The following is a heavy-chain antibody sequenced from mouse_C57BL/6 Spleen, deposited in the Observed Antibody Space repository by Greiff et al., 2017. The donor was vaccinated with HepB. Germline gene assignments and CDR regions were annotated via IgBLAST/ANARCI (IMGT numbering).Heavy chain of an antibody. V-gene: IGHV1-5*01. J-gene: IGHJ4*01. CDR3: TRGEPDYAMDY. CDR1: GYTFTSYW. Sequence: EVQLQQSGTVLARPGASVKMSCKTSGYTFTSYWMHWVKQRPGQGLEWIGAIYPGNSDTSYNQKFKGKAKLTAVTSASTAYMELSSLTNEDSAVYYCTRGEPDYAMDYWGQGTSVTVSS. CDR2: IYPGNSDT.